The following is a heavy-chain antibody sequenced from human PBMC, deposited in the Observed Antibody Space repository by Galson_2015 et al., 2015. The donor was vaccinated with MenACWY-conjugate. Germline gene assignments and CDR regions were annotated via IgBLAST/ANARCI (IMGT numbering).Heavy chain of an antibody. V-gene: IGHV3-15*07. CDR3: TTDLMGKIVVVYY. Sequence: SLRLSCAASGFTFSNARMNWVRQAPGKGLEWVGRIKSKTDGGTTDYAAPVKGRFTISRDDSKNTLYLQMNSLKTEDTAVYYCTTDLMGKIVVVYYWGQGTLVTVSS. CDR2: IKSKTDGGTT. D-gene: IGHD3-22*01. CDR1: GFTFSNAR. J-gene: IGHJ4*02.